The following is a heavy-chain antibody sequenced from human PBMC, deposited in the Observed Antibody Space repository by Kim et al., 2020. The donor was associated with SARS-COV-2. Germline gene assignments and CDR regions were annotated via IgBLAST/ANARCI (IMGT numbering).Heavy chain of an antibody. J-gene: IGHJ4*02. CDR3: AKDSSSWYLSTFYFDY. Sequence: KGRVTTSRDNSKNTLYLKMNSLGAEDTAVYYCAKDSSSWYLSTFYFDYWGQGTLVTVSS. V-gene: IGHV3-23*01. D-gene: IGHD6-13*01.